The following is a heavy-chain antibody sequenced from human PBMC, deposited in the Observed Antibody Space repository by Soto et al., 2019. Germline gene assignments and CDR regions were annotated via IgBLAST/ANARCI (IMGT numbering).Heavy chain of an antibody. V-gene: IGHV4-34*01. Sequence: ETLSLTCAVYGGSFSGYYWSWIRQPPGKGLEWIGEINHSGSTNYNPSLKSRVTISVDTSKNQFSLKLSSVTAADTAVYYCASIVVVTAIMGDDAFDIWGQGTMVTVSS. D-gene: IGHD2-21*02. CDR2: INHSGST. CDR1: GGSFSGYY. CDR3: ASIVVVTAIMGDDAFDI. J-gene: IGHJ3*02.